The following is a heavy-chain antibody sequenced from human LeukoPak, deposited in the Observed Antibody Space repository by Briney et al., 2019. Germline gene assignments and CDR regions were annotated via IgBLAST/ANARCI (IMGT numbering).Heavy chain of an antibody. V-gene: IGHV4-34*01. CDR3: ARGGDYGARYNWFDP. CDR1: GGSFSGYY. Sequence: SETLSLTCAVYGGSFSGYYWNWIRQPPGKGLEWIGEINHSGSTNYNPSLKSRVTISVDTSKNQFSLKMRSVTAADTAVYYCARGGDYGARYNWFDPWGQGTLVTVSS. J-gene: IGHJ5*02. CDR2: INHSGST. D-gene: IGHD4-17*01.